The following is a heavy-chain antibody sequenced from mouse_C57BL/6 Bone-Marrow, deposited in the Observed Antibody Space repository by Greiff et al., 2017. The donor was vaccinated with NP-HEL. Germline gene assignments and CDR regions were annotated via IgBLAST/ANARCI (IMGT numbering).Heavy chain of an antibody. J-gene: IGHJ4*01. CDR2: ISDGGSYT. CDR3: ARADGYFYAMDY. Sequence: EVKLLESGGGLVKPGGSLKLSCAASGFTFSSYAMSWVRQTPEKRLEWVATISDGGSYTYYPDNVKGRFTISRDNAKNTLYLQMSHLKSEDTAMYYCARADGYFYAMDYWGQGTSVTVSS. V-gene: IGHV5-4*03. CDR1: GFTFSSYA. D-gene: IGHD2-3*01.